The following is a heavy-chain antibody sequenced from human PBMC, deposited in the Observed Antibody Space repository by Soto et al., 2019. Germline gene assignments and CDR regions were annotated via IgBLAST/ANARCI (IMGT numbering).Heavy chain of an antibody. CDR3: ARDGGYHGMDV. CDR2: ISSSSSCI. Sequence: GGSLRLSCAASGFTFISYSMNWVSQAPGKGLEWVSSISSSSSCIYYADSVKGRFTISRDNAKNSLYLQMNSLRAEDTVVYYCARDGGYHGMDVCGEGTTVTGYS. CDR1: GFTFISYS. D-gene: IGHD5-12*01. V-gene: IGHV3-21*01. J-gene: IGHJ6*02.